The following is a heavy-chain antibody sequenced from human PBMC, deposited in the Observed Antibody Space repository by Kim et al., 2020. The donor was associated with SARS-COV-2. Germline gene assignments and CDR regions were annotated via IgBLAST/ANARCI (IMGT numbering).Heavy chain of an antibody. V-gene: IGHV4-34*01. D-gene: IGHD3-9*01. Sequence: SETLSLTCAVYGGSFSGYYWSWIRQPPGKGLEWIGEINHSGSTNYNPSLKSRVTISVDTSKNQFSLKLSSVTAADTAVYYCVGEGGYDILTGYYRPDRYGPFDYWGQGTLVTVSS. CDR2: INHSGST. J-gene: IGHJ4*02. CDR3: VGEGGYDILTGYYRPDRYGPFDY. CDR1: GGSFSGYY.